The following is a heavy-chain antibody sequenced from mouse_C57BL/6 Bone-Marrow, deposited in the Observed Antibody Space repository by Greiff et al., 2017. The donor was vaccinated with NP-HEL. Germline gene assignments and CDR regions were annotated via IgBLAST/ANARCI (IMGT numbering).Heavy chain of an antibody. Sequence: EVQRVESGGGLVQPGGSLSLSCAASGFTFTDYYMSWVRQPPGKALEWLGFIRNKANGYTTEYSASVKGRFTISRDNSQSILYLQMNALRAEDSATYYCARYMWGDYWGQGTSVTVSS. J-gene: IGHJ4*01. CDR3: ARYMWGDY. CDR1: GFTFTDYY. V-gene: IGHV7-3*01. CDR2: IRNKANGYTT.